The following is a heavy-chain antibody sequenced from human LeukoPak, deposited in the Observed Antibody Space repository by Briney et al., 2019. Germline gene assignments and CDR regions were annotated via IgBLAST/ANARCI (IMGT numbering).Heavy chain of an antibody. CDR2: INPNSGGT. CDR3: ARDRGVAGSYYFDY. D-gene: IGHD6-19*01. V-gene: IGHV1-2*02. J-gene: IGHJ4*02. CDR1: GYTFTGYY. Sequence: GASVKVSCKASGYTFTGYYMHWVRQAPGQGLEWMGWINPNSGGTNYAQKFQGRVTMTRDTSISTAYMELSRLRSDDTAVYYCARDRGVAGSYYFDYWGRGTLVTVSS.